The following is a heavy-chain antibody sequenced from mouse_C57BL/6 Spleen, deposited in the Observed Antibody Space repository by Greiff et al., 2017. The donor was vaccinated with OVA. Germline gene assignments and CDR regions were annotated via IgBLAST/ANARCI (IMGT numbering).Heavy chain of an antibody. CDR1: GYTFTSYG. D-gene: IGHD3-2*02. CDR3: ARRAAQATHYAMDY. V-gene: IGHV1-81*01. CDR2: IYPRSGNT. J-gene: IGHJ4*01. Sequence: VQLQESGAELARPGASVKLSCKASGYTFTSYGISWVKQRTGQGLEWIGEIYPRSGNTYYNEKFKGKATLTADKSSSTAYMELRSLTSEDSAVYFYARRAAQATHYAMDYWGQGTSVTVSS.